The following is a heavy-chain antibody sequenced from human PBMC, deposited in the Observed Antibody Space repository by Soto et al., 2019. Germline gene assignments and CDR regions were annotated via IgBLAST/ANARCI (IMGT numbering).Heavy chain of an antibody. D-gene: IGHD2-15*01. V-gene: IGHV4-39*01. CDR3: ARHTPAISISDH. CDR2: IYYSGST. Sequence: SETLSLTCTVFGGSISSGGYCWGWIRQPPGKGLEWIGSIYYSGSTYYNPSLKSRVTISVDTSKNQFSLKLSSVTAADTAVYYCARHTPAISISDHWGQGTLVTVSS. CDR1: GGSISSGGYC. J-gene: IGHJ4*02.